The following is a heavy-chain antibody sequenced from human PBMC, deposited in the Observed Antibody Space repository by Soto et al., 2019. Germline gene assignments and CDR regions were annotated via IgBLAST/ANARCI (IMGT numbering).Heavy chain of an antibody. V-gene: IGHV4-59*12. D-gene: IGHD3-10*01. CDR3: AREGFGPLHGVVDV. CDR2: VHHSWGS. CDR1: GGSISSYY. Sequence: QVQLQESGPGLVKPSATLSLSCTVSGGSISSYYWSWFRQSPGKRMEWIGYVHHSWGSSYNPSLHSRVAISLATYKGQFSLKVTSVTATYTAVYYCAREGFGPLHGVVDVWGQGTTVTVSS. J-gene: IGHJ6*02.